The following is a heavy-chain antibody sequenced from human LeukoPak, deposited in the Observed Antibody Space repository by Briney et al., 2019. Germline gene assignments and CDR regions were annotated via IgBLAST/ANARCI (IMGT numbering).Heavy chain of an antibody. D-gene: IGHD3-22*01. CDR3: AKVSHYYYDSSGYYYFDY. V-gene: IGHV3-66*01. Sequence: GGSLRLSCAASGFTVSSNYMSWVRQAPGKGLEWVSVIYSGGSTYYADSVKGRFTISRDNSKNTLYLQMNSLRAEDTAVYYCAKVSHYYYDSSGYYYFDYWGQGTLVTVSS. CDR1: GFTVSSNY. J-gene: IGHJ4*02. CDR2: IYSGGST.